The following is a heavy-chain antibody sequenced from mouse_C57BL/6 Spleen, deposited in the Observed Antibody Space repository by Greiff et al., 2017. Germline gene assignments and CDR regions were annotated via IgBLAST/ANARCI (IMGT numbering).Heavy chain of an antibody. CDR3: ARDLFMHDGYSPYAMDY. V-gene: IGHV3-6*01. Sequence: EVQLQESGPGLVKPSQSLSLTCSVTGYSITSGYYWNWIRQFPGNKLEWMGYISYDGSNNYNPSLKNRISITRDTSKNQFFLKLNSVTTEDTATYYCARDLFMHDGYSPYAMDYWGQGTSVTVSS. CDR1: GYSITSGYY. J-gene: IGHJ4*01. CDR2: ISYDGSN. D-gene: IGHD2-3*01.